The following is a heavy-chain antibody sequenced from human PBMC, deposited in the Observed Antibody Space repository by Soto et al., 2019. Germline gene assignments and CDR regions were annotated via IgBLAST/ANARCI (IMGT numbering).Heavy chain of an antibody. V-gene: IGHV1-8*01. D-gene: IGHD3-16*01. Sequence: SVKFSCKASGYSLTNNDVSWVRQATGQGLEWMGWMNPGSGDTGYAQKFQGRVTMTRDISIATAYMELSSLRSDDTAIYYCARMATFGSLNWFDPWGQGTLVTVSS. J-gene: IGHJ5*02. CDR1: GYSLTNND. CDR2: MNPGSGDT. CDR3: ARMATFGSLNWFDP.